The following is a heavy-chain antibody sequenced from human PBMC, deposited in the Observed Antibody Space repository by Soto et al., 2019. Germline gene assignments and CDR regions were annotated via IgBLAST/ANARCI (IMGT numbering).Heavy chain of an antibody. CDR3: ARGPRGYVYYHGMDV. CDR2: IDTSGTT. J-gene: IGHJ6*02. D-gene: IGHD3-10*01. V-gene: IGHV4-4*07. CDR1: GGSISSYY. Sequence: SETLSLTCTVSGGSISSYYVSWIRQSAGKGLEWIGRIDTSGTTNYNPSLKSRVTMSVDASKNHFSLNLSSVTAADTAVYYCARGPRGYVYYHGMDVWGQGTTVTVSS.